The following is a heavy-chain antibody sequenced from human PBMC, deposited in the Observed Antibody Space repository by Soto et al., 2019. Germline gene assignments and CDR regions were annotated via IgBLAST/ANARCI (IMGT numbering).Heavy chain of an antibody. D-gene: IGHD5-12*01. CDR2: MNPNSGNT. CDR3: ARENVDIATTMLPYFDY. CDR1: GYTFTSYD. V-gene: IGHV1-8*01. J-gene: IGHJ4*02. Sequence: GASVKVSCKASGYTFTSYDINWVRQATGQGLEWMGWMNPNSGNTGYAQKFQGRVTMTRNTSISTAYMELSSLRSEDTAVYYCARENVDIATTMLPYFDYWGQGTVVTVSS.